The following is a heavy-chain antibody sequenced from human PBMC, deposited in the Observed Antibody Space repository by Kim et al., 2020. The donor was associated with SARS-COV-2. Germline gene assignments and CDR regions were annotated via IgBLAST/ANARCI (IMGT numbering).Heavy chain of an antibody. CDR3: ARHLMGKFVVPAARPYYY. J-gene: IGHJ6*01. Sequence: SETLSLTCAVYGGSFSGYYWSWIRQPPGKGLEWIGEINHSGSTNYNPSLKSRVTISVDTSKNQFSLKLSSVTAADTAVYYCARHLMGKFVVPAARPYYY. CDR1: GGSFSGYY. CDR2: INHSGST. D-gene: IGHD2-2*02. V-gene: IGHV4-34*01.